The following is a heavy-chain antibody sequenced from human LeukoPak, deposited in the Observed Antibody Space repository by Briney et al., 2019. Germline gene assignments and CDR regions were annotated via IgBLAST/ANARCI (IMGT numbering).Heavy chain of an antibody. D-gene: IGHD3-10*01. CDR2: VYYTGSS. CDR3: AGYGSGSYYKAFDF. J-gene: IGHJ4*02. CDR1: GDSIRSSY. Sequence: SEILSLTCSVSGDSIRSSYWSWIRQPPGKGLEWIGYVYYTGSSYYNPSLKSRATTSIDMSKNQFSLKLTSMTAADTAVYYCAGYGSGSYYKAFDFWGQGILVTVSS. V-gene: IGHV4-59*01.